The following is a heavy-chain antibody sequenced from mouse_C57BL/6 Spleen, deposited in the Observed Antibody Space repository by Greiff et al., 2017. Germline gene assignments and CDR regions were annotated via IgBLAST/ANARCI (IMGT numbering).Heavy chain of an antibody. V-gene: IGHV5-17*01. CDR2: ISSGSSTI. J-gene: IGHJ3*01. CDR1: GFTFSDYG. CDR3: ATAYYSNYVGFAY. D-gene: IGHD2-5*01. Sequence: EVMLVESGGGLVKPGGSLKLSCAASGFTFSDYGMHWVRQAPEKGLEWVAYISSGSSTIYYADTVKGRFTISRDNANNTLFLQMTSLRSEDTAMYYCATAYYSNYVGFAYWGQGTLVTVSA.